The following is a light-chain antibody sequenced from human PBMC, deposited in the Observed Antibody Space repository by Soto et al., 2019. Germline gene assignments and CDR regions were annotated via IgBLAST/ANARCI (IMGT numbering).Light chain of an antibody. CDR2: ATS. J-gene: IGKJ1*01. V-gene: IGKV1D-12*01. Sequence: DIQMTQSPSSVSASVGDRVTITCRSSQGFSNWLAWYQQKPGKAPKLLIFATSSLQSGVPSRFSGGGSGTDFSLTISSLQPEDFATYYCQQANSFPRTFGQGTKVEI. CDR3: QQANSFPRT. CDR1: QGFSNW.